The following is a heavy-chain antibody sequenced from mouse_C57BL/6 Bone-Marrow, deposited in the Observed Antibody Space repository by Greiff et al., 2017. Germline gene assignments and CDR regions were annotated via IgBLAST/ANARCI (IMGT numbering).Heavy chain of an antibody. D-gene: IGHD1-1*01. CDR1: GYTFPSYW. CDR3: ARDDGSSYGY. J-gene: IGHJ2*01. V-gene: IGHV1-50*01. Sequence: VKLQQPGAELVKPGASVKLSCKASGYTFPSYWMPWVKQRPGQGLEWIGEIDPSDSDTNYHQKFKGKATLSVDTSASTAYMQLSSLTSEDSAVYDCARDDGSSYGYWGQGTTLTVSS. CDR2: IDPSDSDT.